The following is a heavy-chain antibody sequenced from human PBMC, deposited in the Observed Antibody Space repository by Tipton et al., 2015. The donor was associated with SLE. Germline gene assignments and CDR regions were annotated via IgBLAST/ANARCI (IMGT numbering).Heavy chain of an antibody. CDR2: IYYSGST. J-gene: IGHJ2*01. V-gene: IGHV4-59*01. Sequence: LRLSCTVSGGSISSYYWSWIRQPPGKGLEWIGYIYYSGSTNYNPSLKGRVTISVDTSKNQFSLKLSSVTAADTAVYYCARGDWYFDLWGRGTLVTVSS. CDR1: GGSISSYY. CDR3: ARGDWYFDL.